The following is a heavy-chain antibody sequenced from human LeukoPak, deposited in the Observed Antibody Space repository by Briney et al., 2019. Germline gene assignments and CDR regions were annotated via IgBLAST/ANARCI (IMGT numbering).Heavy chain of an antibody. CDR1: GFTFSSYS. J-gene: IGHJ3*02. V-gene: IGHV3-21*01. D-gene: IGHD2-2*01. CDR2: ISSSSSYI. CDR3: ARDFTDVVVPAADAFDI. Sequence: GGSLRLSCAASGFTFSSYSMNWVRQAPGKGLEWVSSISSSSSYIYYADSVKGRFTISRDNAENSLYLQMNSLRAEDTAVYYCARDFTDVVVPAADAFDIWGQGTMVTVSS.